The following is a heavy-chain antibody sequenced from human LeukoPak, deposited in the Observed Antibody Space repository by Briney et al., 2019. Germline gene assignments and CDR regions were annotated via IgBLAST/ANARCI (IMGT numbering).Heavy chain of an antibody. J-gene: IGHJ3*02. D-gene: IGHD3-22*01. V-gene: IGHV3-53*01. Sequence: GSLRLSCAASGFTVSSNYMSWVHQAPGKGLEWVSVIYSGGSTYYADSVKGRFTISRDNSKNTLYLQMNSLRAEDTAVYYCARDGADSFGVFDIWGQGTMVTVSS. CDR3: ARDGADSFGVFDI. CDR1: GFTVSSNY. CDR2: IYSGGST.